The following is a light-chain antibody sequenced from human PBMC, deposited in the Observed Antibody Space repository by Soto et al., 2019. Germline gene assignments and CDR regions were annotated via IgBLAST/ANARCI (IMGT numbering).Light chain of an antibody. CDR1: QRVSSIY. Sequence: EIVLTQSPGTLSLSPGERASLSCRASQRVSSIYLAWYQQKPGQAPRLLIYGGSSRATDIPDRYSGSGSGTDFTLTISRLEPDDFAVYHCQQCGSSPHTFGQGTRLEIK. J-gene: IGKJ2*01. V-gene: IGKV3-20*01. CDR2: GGS. CDR3: QQCGSSPHT.